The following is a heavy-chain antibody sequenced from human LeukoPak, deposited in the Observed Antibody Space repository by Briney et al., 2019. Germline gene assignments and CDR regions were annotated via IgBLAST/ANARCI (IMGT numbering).Heavy chain of an antibody. Sequence: PSETLSLTCTVSGGSISSSSYYWGWIRQTPGKGLEWIGSIFYSGSTYYNPSLKSRVTISVDTSKNQFSLKPSSVTAADTAIYYCARTYPTPDVWGQGTTVTVSS. D-gene: IGHD2-2*01. V-gene: IGHV4-39*01. CDR2: IFYSGST. CDR1: GGSISSSSYY. J-gene: IGHJ6*02. CDR3: ARTYPTPDV.